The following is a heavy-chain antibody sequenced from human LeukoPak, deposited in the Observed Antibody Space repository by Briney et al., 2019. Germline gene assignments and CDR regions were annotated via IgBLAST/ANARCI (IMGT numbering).Heavy chain of an antibody. Sequence: PSETLSLTCTVSGGSISSSSYYWGWIRQPPGKGLEWIGSIYYSGSTYYNPSLKSRVPISVDTSKNQFSLKLSSVTAAHTAVYYCARRDPPIAAAATLLIDYWGQGTLVTVSS. D-gene: IGHD6-13*01. V-gene: IGHV4-39*07. CDR2: IYYSGST. J-gene: IGHJ4*02. CDR3: ARRDPPIAAAATLLIDY. CDR1: GGSISSSSYY.